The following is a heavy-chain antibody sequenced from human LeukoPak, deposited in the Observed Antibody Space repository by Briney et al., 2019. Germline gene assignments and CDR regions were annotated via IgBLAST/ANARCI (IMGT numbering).Heavy chain of an antibody. CDR2: ISSSTSTI. CDR1: GFTFSSYS. Sequence: GGSLRLSCAVYGFTFSSYSMSWVRQAPGKGLEWVSYISSSTSTISYADSVKGRFTISRDNAKNSLYLQMNSLRAEDTAVYYCARDAADYGDYAAYYYYYMDVWGKGTTVTVSS. V-gene: IGHV3-48*04. CDR3: ARDAADYGDYAAYYYYYMDV. J-gene: IGHJ6*03. D-gene: IGHD4-17*01.